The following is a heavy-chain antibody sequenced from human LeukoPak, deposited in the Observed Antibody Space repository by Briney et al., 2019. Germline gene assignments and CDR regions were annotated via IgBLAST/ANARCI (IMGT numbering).Heavy chain of an antibody. CDR3: ARGLWAPRFDC. V-gene: IGHV4-34*01. J-gene: IGHJ4*02. CDR1: GGSFSGYY. CDR2: INHSGST. Sequence: PSETLSLTCAVYGGSFSGYYWSWIRQPPGKGLEWIGEINHSGSTNYNPSLKSRVTISEDTSKNQFSLKLSSVTAADTAVYFCARGLWAPRFDCWGQGTLVTVSS. D-gene: IGHD1-26*01.